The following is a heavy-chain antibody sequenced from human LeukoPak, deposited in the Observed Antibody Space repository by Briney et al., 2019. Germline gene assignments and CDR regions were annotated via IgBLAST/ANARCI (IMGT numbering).Heavy chain of an antibody. CDR3: ARAKRWENDAFDI. CDR1: GGSFSGYY. CDR2: INHSGST. D-gene: IGHD1-26*01. Sequence: ASETLSLTCAVYGGSFSGYYWSWIRQPPGKGLEWIGEINHSGSTNYNPSLKSRVTISVDTSTNQLSLKLSSVTAADTAVYYCARAKRWENDAFDIWGQGTLVTVAS. J-gene: IGHJ3*02. V-gene: IGHV4-34*01.